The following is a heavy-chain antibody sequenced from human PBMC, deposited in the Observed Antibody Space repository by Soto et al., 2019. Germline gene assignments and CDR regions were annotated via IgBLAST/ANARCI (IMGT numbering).Heavy chain of an antibody. CDR1: GFTFSGSA. D-gene: IGHD3-3*01. CDR3: SRQASDFWSGKPQYYMDV. Sequence: EVQLVESGGGLVQPGGSLKLSCAASGFTFSGSAMHWVRQASGKGLEWVGRIRSKANNYATAYGASVKGRFTISRDDSKTTAYLQMNSLKPEDTAVYYCSRQASDFWSGKPQYYMDVWGKGTTVTVSS. CDR2: IRSKANNYAT. V-gene: IGHV3-73*01. J-gene: IGHJ6*03.